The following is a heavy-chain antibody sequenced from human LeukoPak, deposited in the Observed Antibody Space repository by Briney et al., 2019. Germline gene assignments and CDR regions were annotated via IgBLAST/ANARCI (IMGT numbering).Heavy chain of an antibody. CDR1: GGSISSYF. CDR3: ARHPSHFTIFGVVIIEGMDV. J-gene: IGHJ6*02. V-gene: IGHV4-59*08. Sequence: SETLSLTCTVSGGSISSYFWNWIRQPPGRGLEWIGYIYYSGGTNYNPSLKSRVTISVDTSKNQFSLKLSSVTAADTAVYYCARHPSHFTIFGVVIIEGMDVWGQGTTVTVSS. CDR2: IYYSGGT. D-gene: IGHD3-3*01.